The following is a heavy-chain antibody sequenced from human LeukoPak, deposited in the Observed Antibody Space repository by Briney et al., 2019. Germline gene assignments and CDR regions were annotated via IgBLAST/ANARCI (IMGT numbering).Heavy chain of an antibody. CDR3: ARRSGYCSSTSCYLTPIYYYYYYMDV. Sequence: PSETLSLTCAVYGGSFSDYYWSWIRQPPGKGLEWIGEINHSGSTNYNPSLKSRVTISVDTSKNQFSLKLSSVTAADTAVYYCARRSGYCSSTSCYLTPIYYYYYYMDVWGKGTTVTVSS. CDR2: INHSGST. D-gene: IGHD2-2*03. CDR1: GGSFSDYY. J-gene: IGHJ6*03. V-gene: IGHV4-34*01.